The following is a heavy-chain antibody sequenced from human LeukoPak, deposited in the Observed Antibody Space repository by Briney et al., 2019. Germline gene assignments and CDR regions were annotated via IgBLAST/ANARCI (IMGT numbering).Heavy chain of an antibody. CDR2: IKQDGSEK. J-gene: IGHJ4*02. Sequence: GGSLRLSCAASGFTFSSYWMSWVRQAPGKGLEWVANIKQDGSEKYYVDSVKGRFTISRDNAKNSLYLQMNSLRAEDTAVYYCARVEGTFVTIFGVVDYWGQGTLVTVSS. D-gene: IGHD3-3*01. CDR1: GFTFSSYW. CDR3: ARVEGTFVTIFGVVDY. V-gene: IGHV3-7*01.